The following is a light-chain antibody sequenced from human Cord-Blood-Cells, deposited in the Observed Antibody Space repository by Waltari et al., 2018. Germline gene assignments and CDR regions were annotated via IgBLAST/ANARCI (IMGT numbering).Light chain of an antibody. CDR2: AAS. Sequence: DIQMTQSPSSLSASVGDRVTITCRASQSLSSYLNWYQQKPGKAPKPLIYAASSLHSGVPSRYSGSGSGTDCTLTISSLQPADFVTYYCQQSYGTPYTFGQGTKLEIK. V-gene: IGKV1-39*01. CDR3: QQSYGTPYT. J-gene: IGKJ2*01. CDR1: QSLSSY.